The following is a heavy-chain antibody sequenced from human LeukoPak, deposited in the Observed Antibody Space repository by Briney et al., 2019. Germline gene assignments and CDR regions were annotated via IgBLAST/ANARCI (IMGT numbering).Heavy chain of an antibody. CDR3: AKQVWFGELLYYYFDY. J-gene: IGHJ4*02. D-gene: IGHD3-10*01. CDR2: ISSSSSYI. Sequence: GGSLRLSCAASGLSFSSYSMNWVRQAPVKGLEWVSSISSSSSYIHYADSVKGRFTISRDNVKNSLYLQMNSLRAEDTAVYYCAKQVWFGELLYYYFDYWGQGTLVTVSS. V-gene: IGHV3-21*04. CDR1: GLSFSSYS.